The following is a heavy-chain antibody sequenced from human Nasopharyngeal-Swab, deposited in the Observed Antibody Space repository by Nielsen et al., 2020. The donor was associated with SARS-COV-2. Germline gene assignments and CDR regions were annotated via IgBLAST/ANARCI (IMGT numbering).Heavy chain of an antibody. V-gene: IGHV3-74*01. CDR1: GFTFGNYW. CDR3: TRLTYYYDSSSGG. Sequence: GSLRLSCVASGFTFGNYWMHWVRQVPGKGLVWVSHINADGSSTTYADSVKGRFTISRDNAKNTLYLHMDNLRAEDTAVYYCTRLTYYYDSSSGGWGQGTLVTVSS. CDR2: INADGSST. D-gene: IGHD3-22*01. J-gene: IGHJ4*02.